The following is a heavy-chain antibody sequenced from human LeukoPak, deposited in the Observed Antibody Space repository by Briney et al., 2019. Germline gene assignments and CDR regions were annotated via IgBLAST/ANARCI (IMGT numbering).Heavy chain of an antibody. CDR3: ARGLRYYYDSSGYYYDGSQDAFDI. V-gene: IGHV1-69*05. CDR2: IIPIFGTA. Sequence: SVKVSCKASGGTFSSYAISWVRQAPGQGLEWIGRIIPIFGTANHAQKFQGRVTITTDESTSTAYMELSSLRSEDTAVYYCARGLRYYYDSSGYYYDGSQDAFDIWGQGTMVTVSS. CDR1: GGTFSSYA. J-gene: IGHJ3*02. D-gene: IGHD3-22*01.